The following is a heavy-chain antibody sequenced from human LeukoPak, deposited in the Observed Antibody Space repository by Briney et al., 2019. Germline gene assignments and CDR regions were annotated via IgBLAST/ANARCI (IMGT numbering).Heavy chain of an antibody. Sequence: SETLSLTCTVSGGSISSYYWSWIRQPPGKGLEWIGYIYYSGSTNYNPSLKSRVTISVDTSKNQFSLKLSSVTAADTAVYYCARDPRELLDSLSFDYWGQGTLVTVSS. J-gene: IGHJ4*02. CDR3: ARDPRELLDSLSFDY. CDR1: GGSISSYY. CDR2: IYYSGST. V-gene: IGHV4-59*12. D-gene: IGHD1-26*01.